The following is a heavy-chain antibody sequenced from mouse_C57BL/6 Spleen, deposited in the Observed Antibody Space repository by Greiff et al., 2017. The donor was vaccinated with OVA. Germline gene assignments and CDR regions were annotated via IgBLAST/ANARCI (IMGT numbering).Heavy chain of an antibody. CDR2: IHPNSGST. V-gene: IGHV1-64*01. Sequence: QVQLQQPGAELVKPGASVKLSCKASGYTFTSYWMHWVKQRPGQGLEWIGMIHPNSGSTNYNEKFKSKATLTVDKSSSTAYMQRSSLTSEDSAVYYCARAYYSTPYAMDYWGQGTSVTVSS. D-gene: IGHD2-5*01. J-gene: IGHJ4*01. CDR1: GYTFTSYW. CDR3: ARAYYSTPYAMDY.